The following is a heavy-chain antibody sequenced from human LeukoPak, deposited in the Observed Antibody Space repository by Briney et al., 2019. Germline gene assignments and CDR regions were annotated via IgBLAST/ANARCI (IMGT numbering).Heavy chain of an antibody. CDR1: GFTFSSYA. CDR2: ISYDGSNK. V-gene: IGHV3-30-3*01. Sequence: GGSLRLSCAASGFTFSSYAMHWVRQAPGKGLEWVAVISYDGSNKYYADSVKGRFTISRDNSKNTLYLQMNSLRAEDTAVYYCARVPPYYGSGSYLDPYFDYWGQGTLVTVSS. D-gene: IGHD3-10*01. J-gene: IGHJ4*02. CDR3: ARVPPYYGSGSYLDPYFDY.